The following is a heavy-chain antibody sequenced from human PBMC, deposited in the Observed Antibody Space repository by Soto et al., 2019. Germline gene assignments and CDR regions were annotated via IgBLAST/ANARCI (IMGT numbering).Heavy chain of an antibody. CDR1: GYTFSRYG. J-gene: IGHJ4*02. CDR2: INAGKGNP. D-gene: IGHD1-26*01. CDR3: AGDDSCFSVSHYIDYSNY. V-gene: IGHV1-3*01. Sequence: ASVKVSCKAFGYTFSRYGMHWVRQAPGQRLEWMGWINAGKGNPKYSQKFQGRVTITRDTSASTAYMELSSLRSEDTAVYYSAGDDSCFSVSHYIDYSNYWGQGPLVTLS.